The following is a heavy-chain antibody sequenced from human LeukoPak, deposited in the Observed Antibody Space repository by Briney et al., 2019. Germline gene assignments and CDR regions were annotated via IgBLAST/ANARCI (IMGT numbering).Heavy chain of an antibody. Sequence: ASVKVSCKDSVYTFTSYGISWVRQAPGQGLEWMGWVSVYNCNTNYAQKLQRRVTMTTDTSTSTAYKELRSLRADDTAGYHCGRDFVHSAMGSPYCMDVWGQGTTVTVSS. V-gene: IGHV1-18*01. D-gene: IGHD5-18*01. J-gene: IGHJ6*02. CDR2: VSVYNCNT. CDR1: VYTFTSYG. CDR3: GRDFVHSAMGSPYCMDV.